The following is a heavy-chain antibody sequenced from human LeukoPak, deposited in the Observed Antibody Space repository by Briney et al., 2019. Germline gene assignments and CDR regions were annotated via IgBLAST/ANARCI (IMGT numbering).Heavy chain of an antibody. D-gene: IGHD5-12*01. CDR3: ARGRSGGYDYYYYYYGMDV. CDR1: GYTFTSYG. Sequence: EASVKVSCKASGYTFTSYGISWVRQAPGQGLEWMGWINPNSGGTNYAQKFQGRVTMTRDTSISTAYMELSRLRSDDTAVYYCARGRSGGYDYYYYYYGMDVWGQGTTVTVSS. CDR2: INPNSGGT. V-gene: IGHV1-2*02. J-gene: IGHJ6*02.